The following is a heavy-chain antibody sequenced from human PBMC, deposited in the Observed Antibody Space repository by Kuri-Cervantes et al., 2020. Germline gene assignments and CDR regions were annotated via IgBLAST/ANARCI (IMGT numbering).Heavy chain of an antibody. CDR1: GFTFSDYY. D-gene: IGHD2-2*01. CDR3: ARDRRYDQLLSLYYFDY. Sequence: GESLKISCAASGFTFSDYYMSWIRQAPGKGLEWVSYISSSGSTIYYADSVKGRFTISRDNAKNSLYLQMNSLRAEDTAVYYCARDRRYDQLLSLYYFDYWGQGTLVTVSS. V-gene: IGHV3-11*01. J-gene: IGHJ4*02. CDR2: ISSSGSTI.